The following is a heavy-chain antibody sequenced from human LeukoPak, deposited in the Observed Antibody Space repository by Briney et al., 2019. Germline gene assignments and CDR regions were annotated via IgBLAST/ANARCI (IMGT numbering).Heavy chain of an antibody. J-gene: IGHJ5*02. CDR1: GFTFSSYA. D-gene: IGHD6-13*01. Sequence: TGGSLRLSCAASGFTFSSYAMSWVRQAPGKGLEWVSAISGSGGSTYYADSVKGRFTISRDNSKNTLYLQMNSLRAEDTAVYYCAKVSPKLYSSSWYGELNWFDPWGQGTLVTVSS. V-gene: IGHV3-23*01. CDR3: AKVSPKLYSSSWYGELNWFDP. CDR2: ISGSGGST.